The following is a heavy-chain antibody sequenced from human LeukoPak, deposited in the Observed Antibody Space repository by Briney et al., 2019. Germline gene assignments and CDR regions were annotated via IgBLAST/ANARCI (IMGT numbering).Heavy chain of an antibody. CDR2: ISSSTSYK. CDR3: ASDYFCEQYYFDY. Sequence: GGSLTLSCAASGFTFSNYNMNWVRQAPGKGLEWVSSISSSTSYKNYADSVKGRFTISRDNAKNSLYLQMNSLRAEDTAVYYCASDYFCEQYYFDYWGQGTLVTASS. D-gene: IGHD2/OR15-2a*01. V-gene: IGHV3-21*01. CDR1: GFTFSNYN. J-gene: IGHJ4*02.